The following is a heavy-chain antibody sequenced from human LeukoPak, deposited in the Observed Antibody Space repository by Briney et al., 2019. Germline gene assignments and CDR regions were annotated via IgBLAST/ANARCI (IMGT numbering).Heavy chain of an antibody. CDR1: GFTFSSYW. Sequence: AGGSLRLSCAASGFTFSSYWMSWVRQAPGKGLEWVSAISGSGGSTYYADSVKGRFTISRDNAKNSLYLQMNSLRAEDTAVYYCASLYSSGWYIDYWGQGTLVTVSS. CDR2: ISGSGGST. V-gene: IGHV3-23*01. J-gene: IGHJ4*02. CDR3: ASLYSSGWYIDY. D-gene: IGHD6-19*01.